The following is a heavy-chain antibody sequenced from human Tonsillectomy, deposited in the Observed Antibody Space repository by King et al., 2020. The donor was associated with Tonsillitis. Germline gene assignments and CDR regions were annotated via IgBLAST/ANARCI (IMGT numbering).Heavy chain of an antibody. V-gene: IGHV3-30*18. Sequence: QLVQSGGGVVQPGRSLRLSCAASGFTFSNTGMHWVRPAPGRGLEGWAVVSHEGRNKCYEDSVKARFTVSRDNSKNTLYLEMNSLRAGDTALYYCTKEEMTTIFNFDYWGQGTLVTVSS. CDR1: GFTFSNTG. J-gene: IGHJ4*02. D-gene: IGHD5-24*01. CDR2: VSHEGRNK. CDR3: TKEEMTTIFNFDY.